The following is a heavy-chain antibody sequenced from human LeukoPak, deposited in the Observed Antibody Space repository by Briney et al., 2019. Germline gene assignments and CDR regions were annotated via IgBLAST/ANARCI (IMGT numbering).Heavy chain of an antibody. Sequence: PSETLSLTCAVYGGSFSGYYWSWIRQPPGKGLEWIGEINHSGSTNYNPSLKSRVTISVDTSKNQFSLKLSSVTAADTAVYYCARGKGRTYYYDSSGYYYDLRWFDPWGQGTLVTVSS. CDR2: INHSGST. V-gene: IGHV4-34*01. J-gene: IGHJ5*02. CDR1: GGSFSGYY. CDR3: ARGKGRTYYYDSSGYYYDLRWFDP. D-gene: IGHD3-22*01.